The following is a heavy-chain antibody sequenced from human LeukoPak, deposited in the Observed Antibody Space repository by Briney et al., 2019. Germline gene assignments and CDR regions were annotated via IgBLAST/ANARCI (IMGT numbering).Heavy chain of an antibody. Sequence: TGGSLRLSCAASGFALSSYYMNWVRQAPGKGLEWVSIIYSGGTTYYAASVKGRFTISRDNSKNTLYLQMNSLRAEDTAVYFCAKDPWLGHFWSNSYSYFDYWGQGTLVTVST. J-gene: IGHJ4*02. CDR2: IYSGGTT. D-gene: IGHD3-3*02. CDR3: AKDPWLGHFWSNSYSYFDY. V-gene: IGHV3-53*01. CDR1: GFALSSYY.